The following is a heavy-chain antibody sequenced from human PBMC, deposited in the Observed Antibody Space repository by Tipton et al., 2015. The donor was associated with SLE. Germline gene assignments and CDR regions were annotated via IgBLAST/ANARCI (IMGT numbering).Heavy chain of an antibody. V-gene: IGHV4-38-2*02. Sequence: TLSLACTVSGYSISSGYYWGWIRQPPGKGLEWIGSIHHSGSTYYNPSLKSRVTISVDTSKNQFSLKLSSVTAADTAVYYCATTPHPYYFDYWGQGTLVTVSS. J-gene: IGHJ4*02. CDR1: GYSISSGYY. CDR3: ATTPHPYYFDY. CDR2: IHHSGST.